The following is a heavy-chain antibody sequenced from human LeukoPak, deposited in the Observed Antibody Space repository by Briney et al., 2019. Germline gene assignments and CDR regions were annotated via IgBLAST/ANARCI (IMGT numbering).Heavy chain of an antibody. Sequence: GGSLRLSCAAPGFTFSSYTMHWVRQAPGKGLEYVSAISSNGGSTYYANSVKGRFTISRDNSKNTLYLQMGSLRAEDMAVYYCARAGYSSSSRSNWFDPWGQGTLVTVSS. V-gene: IGHV3-64*01. D-gene: IGHD6-6*01. J-gene: IGHJ5*02. CDR1: GFTFSSYT. CDR3: ARAGYSSSSRSNWFDP. CDR2: ISSNGGST.